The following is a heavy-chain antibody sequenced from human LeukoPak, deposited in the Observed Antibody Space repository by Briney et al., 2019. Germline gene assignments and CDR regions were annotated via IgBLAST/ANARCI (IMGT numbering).Heavy chain of an antibody. CDR3: ARHGADHYGSGSYDAFDI. J-gene: IGHJ3*02. D-gene: IGHD3-10*01. V-gene: IGHV4-59*08. CDR1: GGSISSYY. Sequence: SETLSLTCTVSGGSISSYYWSWIRQPPGKGLEWIGYIYYSGSTNYNPSLKSRVTISVDTSKNQFSLKLSSVTAADTAVYYCARHGADHYGSGSYDAFDIWGQGTMVTVSS. CDR2: IYYSGST.